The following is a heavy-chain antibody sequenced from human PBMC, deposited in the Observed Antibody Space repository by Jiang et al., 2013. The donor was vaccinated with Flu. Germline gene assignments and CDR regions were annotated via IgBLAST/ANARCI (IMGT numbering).Heavy chain of an antibody. CDR2: ISTSSSTI. CDR1: GFIFSSYS. J-gene: IGHJ1*01. D-gene: IGHD6-13*01. V-gene: IGHV3-48*01. Sequence: RLSCAASGFIFSSYSMNWVRQAPGKGLEWVSYISTSSSTIYYADSVKGRFTISRDNSKNTLYLQMNSLRPEDTAVYYCTKDTQHRVLHHWGQGTLVTVSS. CDR3: TKDTQHRVLHH.